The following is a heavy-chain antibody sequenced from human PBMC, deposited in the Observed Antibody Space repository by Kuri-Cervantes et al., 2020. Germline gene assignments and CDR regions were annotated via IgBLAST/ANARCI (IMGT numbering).Heavy chain of an antibody. CDR3: ASSGEQQLVRGMDA. J-gene: IGHJ6*02. D-gene: IGHD6-13*01. CDR1: GYSFTSYW. CDR2: IYLGYSDT. Sequence: KVSCKGSGYSFTSYWIGWVRQMPGKGLEWMGIIYLGYSDTSYSPSFQGQVTISADKSISTAYLQWSSLKAADTAMYYCASSGEQQLVRGMDAWGQGTTVTVSS. V-gene: IGHV5-51*01.